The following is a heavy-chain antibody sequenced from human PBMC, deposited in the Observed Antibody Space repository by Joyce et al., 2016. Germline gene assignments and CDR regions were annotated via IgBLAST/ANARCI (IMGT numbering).Heavy chain of an antibody. D-gene: IGHD2-2*02. Sequence: QVPLLESGGGVAQPGRSLRLSCAASEFAFSSHAMHWVRPAPGKGREWGAVMSYDGNHQYYADSVRGRFTISRDNSQNTLYLQMNSLRVEDTAVYYCTRSSRTGYTAGWPDFDYWGQGTLVTVSS. CDR1: EFAFSSHA. V-gene: IGHV3-30*03. J-gene: IGHJ4*02. CDR2: MSYDGNHQ. CDR3: TRSSRTGYTAGWPDFDY.